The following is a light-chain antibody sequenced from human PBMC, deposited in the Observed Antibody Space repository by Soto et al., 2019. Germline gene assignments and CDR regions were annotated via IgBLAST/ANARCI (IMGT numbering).Light chain of an antibody. CDR3: QQYISYPWT. Sequence: DIQMTQSPSTLSASVGDRVTITCRASQSIRKWLAWYQQKPGRAPKLLIYAASSLESGVPARFSGSGSGTEVTLSISSLQPDDVASYYCQQYISYPWTFGQGTKVEIK. CDR2: AAS. V-gene: IGKV1-5*03. CDR1: QSIRKW. J-gene: IGKJ1*01.